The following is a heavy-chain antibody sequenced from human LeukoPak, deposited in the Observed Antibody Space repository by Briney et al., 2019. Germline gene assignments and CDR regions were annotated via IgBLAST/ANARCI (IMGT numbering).Heavy chain of an antibody. D-gene: IGHD5-18*01. CDR2: MSPNSGNT. CDR3: ARGDTWIQSYRYYGMDV. V-gene: IGHV1-8*01. CDR1: GYTFTSYD. J-gene: IGHJ6*02. Sequence: GASVKVSCKASGYTFTSYDINWVRQATGQGLEWMGWMSPNSGNTGYAQKFQGKVTMTRNTSISTAYMELSGLRSEDTAVYYCARGDTWIQSYRYYGMDVWGQGTTVTVSS.